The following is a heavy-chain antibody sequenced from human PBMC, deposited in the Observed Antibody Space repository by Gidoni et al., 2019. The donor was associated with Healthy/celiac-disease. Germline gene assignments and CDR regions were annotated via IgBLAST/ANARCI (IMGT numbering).Heavy chain of an antibody. V-gene: IGHV3-20*01. CDR3: ARGSVSSGWYGRAAFVI. J-gene: IGHJ3*02. Sequence: EVQLVESGGGVVRPGGSLRLSCAASGFTFDDYGMSWVRQAPGKGLEWVSGINWNGGSTGYADSVKGRFTIPGEKAKNSLYRQMNSLGAGNTALYHWARGSVSSGWYGRAAFVIWGKGTRFT. CDR2: INWNGGST. D-gene: IGHD6-19*01. CDR1: GFTFDDYG.